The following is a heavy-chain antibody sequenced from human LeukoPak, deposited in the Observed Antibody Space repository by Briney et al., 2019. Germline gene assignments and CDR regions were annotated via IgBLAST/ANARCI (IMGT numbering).Heavy chain of an antibody. CDR1: GGSFSGYS. CDR3: ARGAVGATAKYFQY. V-gene: IGHV4-34*01. Sequence: SETLSLTCAVSGGSFSGYSRNWIRQPPGKGLEWIGEINHSGSTNYNTSLKSRVTISVDTFKNQFSLEVSSVAAADTAVYYCARGAVGATAKYFQYWGQGALVTVSS. J-gene: IGHJ1*01. CDR2: INHSGST. D-gene: IGHD1-26*01.